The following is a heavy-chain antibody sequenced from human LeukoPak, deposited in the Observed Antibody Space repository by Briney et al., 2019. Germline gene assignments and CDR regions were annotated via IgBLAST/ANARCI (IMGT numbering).Heavy chain of an antibody. V-gene: IGHV3-23*01. J-gene: IGHJ4*02. CDR1: GFTFSRYG. CDR3: AKEVDYYDSSGYYDY. D-gene: IGHD3-22*01. CDR2: ISGSGGRT. Sequence: QPGGSLRLSCAASGFTFSRYGMSWVRQAPGKGLEWVSAISGSGGRTYYADSVKGRFTISRDNSKNTLYLQMNSLRAEDTAVYYCAKEVDYYDSSGYYDYWGQGPLVTVSS.